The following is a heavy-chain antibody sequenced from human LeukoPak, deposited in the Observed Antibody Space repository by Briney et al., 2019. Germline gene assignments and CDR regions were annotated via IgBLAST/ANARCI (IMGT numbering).Heavy chain of an antibody. V-gene: IGHV4-61*05. Sequence: SETLSLTCTVSGGSISSSSYYWSWIRQPPGKGLEWIGYIYTSGSTNYNPSLKSRVTISVDTSKNQFSLKLSSVTAADTAVYYCARKKGRSWSSYMDVWGKGTTVTVSS. CDR3: ARKKGRSWSSYMDV. J-gene: IGHJ6*03. CDR1: GGSISSSSYY. D-gene: IGHD3-10*01. CDR2: IYTSGST.